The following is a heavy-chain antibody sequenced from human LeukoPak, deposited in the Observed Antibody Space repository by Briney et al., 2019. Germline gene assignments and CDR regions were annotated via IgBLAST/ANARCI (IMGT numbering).Heavy chain of an antibody. Sequence: GESLKISCKGSGYSFTSYWIGWVRQMPGKGLEWMGIIYSGDSDTRYSPSFQGQVTISADKSISTAYLQWSSLKASDTAMYYCARHPIPKKYCSGGSCYDNYFDYWSQGTLVTVSS. D-gene: IGHD2-15*01. V-gene: IGHV5-51*01. CDR1: GYSFTSYW. J-gene: IGHJ4*02. CDR2: IYSGDSDT. CDR3: ARHPIPKKYCSGGSCYDNYFDY.